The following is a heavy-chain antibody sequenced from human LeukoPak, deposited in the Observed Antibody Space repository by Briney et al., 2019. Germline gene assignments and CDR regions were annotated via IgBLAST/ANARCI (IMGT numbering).Heavy chain of an antibody. D-gene: IGHD6-13*01. J-gene: IGHJ4*02. CDR1: GYTFTGYY. CDR2: INSNSSDT. V-gene: IGHV1-2*02. CDR3: ARVSSSWADY. Sequence: GASVKVSCKASGYTFTGYYIHRVRQAPGQGLEWMWWINSNSSDTNYAQTFEGRVTMTRDTSISTAFMELSSLRSDDTAMYYCARVSSSWADYWGQGTLVTVSS.